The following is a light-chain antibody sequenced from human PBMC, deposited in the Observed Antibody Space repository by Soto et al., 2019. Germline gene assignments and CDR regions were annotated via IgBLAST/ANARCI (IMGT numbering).Light chain of an antibody. J-gene: IGLJ3*02. Sequence: QSVLTQPASVSGSPGQSITISCTGTSSDVGGYNYVSWYQQHPGRAPKLIISDVSNRPSGISNRFSGSKSDNTASLAISGLQAEDEADYYCSSYTIGNTWVFGGGTKVTVL. CDR2: DVS. CDR3: SSYTIGNTWV. CDR1: SSDVGGYNY. V-gene: IGLV2-14*03.